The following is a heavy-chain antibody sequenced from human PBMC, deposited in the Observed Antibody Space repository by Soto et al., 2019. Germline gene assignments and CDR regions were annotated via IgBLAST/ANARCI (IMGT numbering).Heavy chain of an antibody. J-gene: IGHJ4*02. CDR2: ISYDGSNK. V-gene: IGHV3-30-3*01. Sequence: GGSLRLSWAASGFTFSSYAMHWVRQAPGKGLEWVAVISYDGSNKYYADSVKGRFTISRDNSKNTLYLQMNSLRAEDTAVYYCAKAHSSGWFYFDSWGQGALVTVSS. CDR1: GFTFSSYA. D-gene: IGHD6-19*01. CDR3: AKAHSSGWFYFDS.